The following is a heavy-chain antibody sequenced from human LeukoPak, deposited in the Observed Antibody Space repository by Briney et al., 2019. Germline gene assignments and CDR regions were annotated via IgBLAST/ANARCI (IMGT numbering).Heavy chain of an antibody. CDR2: ISSSSSTI. J-gene: IGHJ4*02. CDR3: ASRDTVTSYYFDY. D-gene: IGHD4-17*01. CDR1: GFTFSHYS. V-gene: IGHV3-48*01. Sequence: HSGGSLRLSCAASGFTFSHYSMNWVRQAPGKGLEWVSYISSSSSTIYYADSVKGRFTISRDNAKNSLYLQMNSLRAEDTAVYYCASRDTVTSYYFDYWGQGTLVTVSS.